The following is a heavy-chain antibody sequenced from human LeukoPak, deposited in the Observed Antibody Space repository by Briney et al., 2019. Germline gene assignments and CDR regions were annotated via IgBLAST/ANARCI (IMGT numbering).Heavy chain of an antibody. Sequence: SETLSLTCTVSGGSISTTNYYWGWIRQPPGKGLEWIGSIYYSGRTYYNPSLKSRVTISAATSKNQFSLNLSSVTAADTAVYFCARNMADSALEFDFWGQGTLLTVSS. CDR1: GGSISTTNYY. CDR3: ARNMADSALEFDF. J-gene: IGHJ4*02. CDR2: IYYSGRT. V-gene: IGHV4-39*01. D-gene: IGHD3-3*02.